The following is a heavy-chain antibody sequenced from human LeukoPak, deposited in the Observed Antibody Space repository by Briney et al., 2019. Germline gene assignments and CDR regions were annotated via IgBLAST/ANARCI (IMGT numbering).Heavy chain of an antibody. Sequence: PSETLSLTCTVSGGSISSYYWSWIRQPPGKGLEWIGYIYYSGSTNYNPPLKSRVTISVDTSKNQFSLKLSSVTAADTAVYYCARHRGTYYYGSGSYPHDAFDIWGQGTMVTVSS. D-gene: IGHD3-10*01. V-gene: IGHV4-59*08. CDR3: ARHRGTYYYGSGSYPHDAFDI. J-gene: IGHJ3*02. CDR2: IYYSGST. CDR1: GGSISSYY.